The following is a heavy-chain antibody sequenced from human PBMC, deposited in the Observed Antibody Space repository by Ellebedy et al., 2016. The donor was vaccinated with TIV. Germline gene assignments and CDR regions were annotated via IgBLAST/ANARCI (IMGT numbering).Heavy chain of an antibody. V-gene: IGHV1-18*01. J-gene: IGHJ4*02. CDR2: ISAYNGNT. D-gene: IGHD5-18*01. Sequence: AASVKVSCKASGYTFTSYGISWARQAPGQGLEWMGWISAYNGNTNYAQKLQGRLTITSDASASTVYMELSSLRSGDTAVYFCARGYSYEFDYWGQGTLVTVSS. CDR3: ARGYSYEFDY. CDR1: GYTFTSYG.